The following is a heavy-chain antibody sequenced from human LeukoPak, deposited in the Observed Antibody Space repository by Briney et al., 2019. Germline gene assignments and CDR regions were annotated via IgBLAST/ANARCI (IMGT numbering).Heavy chain of an antibody. Sequence: GGSLRLSCAASGFTFSSHALSWVRQAPGKGLEWVSSLSGSGYNTYYADSVKGRFTISRDNSKNTVYLQMNSLRADDTAVYYCARVGPGGASIHDYWGQGTLVTVSS. CDR2: LSGSGYNT. D-gene: IGHD3-16*01. V-gene: IGHV3-23*01. CDR1: GFTFSSHA. CDR3: ARVGPGGASIHDY. J-gene: IGHJ4*02.